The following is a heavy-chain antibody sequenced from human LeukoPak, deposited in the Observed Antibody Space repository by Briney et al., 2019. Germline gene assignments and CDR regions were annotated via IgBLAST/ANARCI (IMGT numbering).Heavy chain of an antibody. CDR3: ARVLGSARMVYALYFDY. J-gene: IGHJ4*02. Sequence: ASVKVSCKASGYTFTSYGISWVRQAPGQGLEWMGWISAYNGNTNYAQKLQGRVTMTTDPSTSTAYMELRSLRSDDTAVYYCARVLGSARMVYALYFDYWGQGTLVTVSS. D-gene: IGHD2-8*01. CDR1: GYTFTSYG. V-gene: IGHV1-18*01. CDR2: ISAYNGNT.